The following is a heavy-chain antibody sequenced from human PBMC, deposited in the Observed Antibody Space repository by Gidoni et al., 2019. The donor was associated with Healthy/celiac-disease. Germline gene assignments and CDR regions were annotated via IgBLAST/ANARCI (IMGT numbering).Heavy chain of an antibody. J-gene: IGHJ4*02. D-gene: IGHD5-12*01. Sequence: EVQLVESGGGLVQPGGSLRLSCAASGFTVSSNYISWVRQAPGKGLEWVSVIYSGGSTYYADSVKGRFTISRDNSKNTLYLQMNSLRAEDTAVYYCARGRDGYNFDYWGQGTLVTVSS. V-gene: IGHV3-66*02. CDR3: ARGRDGYNFDY. CDR1: GFTVSSNY. CDR2: IYSGGST.